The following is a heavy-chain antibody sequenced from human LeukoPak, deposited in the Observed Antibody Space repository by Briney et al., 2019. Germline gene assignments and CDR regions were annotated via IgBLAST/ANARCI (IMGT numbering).Heavy chain of an antibody. CDR2: FSGSGPSA. Sequence: PGGSLRLSCAASGFTFSTYAMSWVRQAPGKGLEWVSTFSGSGPSAYYADSVKGRFTISRDNSKNTLSLQMNSLRAEDTAVYYCARGTLAGYFLGYWGRGTLVTVSS. CDR3: ARGTLAGYFLGY. D-gene: IGHD6-19*01. J-gene: IGHJ4*02. V-gene: IGHV3-23*01. CDR1: GFTFSTYA.